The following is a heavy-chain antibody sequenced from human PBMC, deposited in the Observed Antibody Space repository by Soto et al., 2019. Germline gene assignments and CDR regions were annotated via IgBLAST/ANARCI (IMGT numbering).Heavy chain of an antibody. CDR2: IRSKSYGGTT. V-gene: IGHV3-49*04. Sequence: GGSLRLSCTASGFIFDEYAMTWVRQAPGKGLERVGFIRSKSYGGTTEYAASVKGRFTISRDDSKTIAYLQMKSLKTEDTAVYFCARLDYYDRSCFYSGMDVSGQGTTVTVAS. J-gene: IGHJ6*02. CDR1: GFIFDEYA. D-gene: IGHD3-22*01. CDR3: ARLDYYDRSCFYSGMDV.